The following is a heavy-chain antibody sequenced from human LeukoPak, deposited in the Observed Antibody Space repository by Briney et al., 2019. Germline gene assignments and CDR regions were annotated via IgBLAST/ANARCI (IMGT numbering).Heavy chain of an antibody. Sequence: GGSLRLPCAASGFTFSSYGMHWVRQAPGKGLEWVAFIRYDGSNKYYADSVKGRFTISRDNSKNTLYLQMNSLRAEDTAVYYCAKDFGGLLWFGELFPSYYFDYWGQGTLVTVSS. V-gene: IGHV3-30*02. CDR1: GFTFSSYG. J-gene: IGHJ4*02. CDR3: AKDFGGLLWFGELFPSYYFDY. D-gene: IGHD3-10*01. CDR2: IRYDGSNK.